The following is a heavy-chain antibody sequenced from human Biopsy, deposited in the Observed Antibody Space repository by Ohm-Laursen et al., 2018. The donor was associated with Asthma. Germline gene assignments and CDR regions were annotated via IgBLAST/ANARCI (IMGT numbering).Heavy chain of an antibody. CDR1: GGTFNTYV. Sequence: SVKVSCKSLGGTFNTYVIGWVRQAPGQGLEGMGGINPVFGTTTYPQKFQDRVTITADDSTSTVYMELSSLRSEDTAVYYCARKAGSCISRTCYSLDFWGQGTLVTVSS. CDR3: ARKAGSCISRTCYSLDF. D-gene: IGHD2-2*01. V-gene: IGHV1-69*13. J-gene: IGHJ4*02. CDR2: INPVFGTT.